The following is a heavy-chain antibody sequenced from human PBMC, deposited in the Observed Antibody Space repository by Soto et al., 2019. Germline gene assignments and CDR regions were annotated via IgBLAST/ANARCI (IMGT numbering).Heavy chain of an antibody. V-gene: IGHV1-18*01. CDR3: ARENSYFDY. CDR1: GYTFRNFG. CDR2: ISAYNANA. J-gene: IGHJ4*02. Sequence: ASVKVSCKASGYTFRNFGISWVGQAPGQGLEWMGWISAYNANANYAQKFQGRLTMTADTSTSTAYMELRSLRSDDTAVYYCARENSYFDYWGQGTLVTVSS.